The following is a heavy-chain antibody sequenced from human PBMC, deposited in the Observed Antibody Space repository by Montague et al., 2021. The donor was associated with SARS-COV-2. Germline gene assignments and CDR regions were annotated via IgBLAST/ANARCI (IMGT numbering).Heavy chain of an antibody. Sequence: SETLSLTCAVHGGSFSTYSWNWIRQPPGKGLEWIGGIHHGGSTNYNPSLKSRVTISADTSKNQFSLKLTSVAAADTAVHYCARLGDGVVPSPILGVGPYYSYYYMDVWGKGTTVTVSS. D-gene: IGHD3-10*01. CDR3: ARLGDGVVPSPILGVGPYYSYYYMDV. CDR1: GGSFSTYS. CDR2: IHHGGST. J-gene: IGHJ6*03. V-gene: IGHV4-34*01.